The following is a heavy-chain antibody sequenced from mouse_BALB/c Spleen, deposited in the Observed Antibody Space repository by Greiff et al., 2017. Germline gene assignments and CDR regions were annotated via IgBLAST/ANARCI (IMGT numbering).Heavy chain of an antibody. J-gene: IGHJ4*01. V-gene: IGHV5-17*02. D-gene: IGHD1-2*01. CDR1: GFTFSSFG. CDR3: ARPQFITTATHLYAMDY. Sequence: EVQVVESGGGLVQPGGSRKLSCAASGFTFSSFGMHWVRQAPEKGLEWVAYISSGSSTIYYADTVKGRFTISRDNPKNTLFLQMTSLRSEDTAMYYCARPQFITTATHLYAMDYWGQGTSVTVSS. CDR2: ISSGSSTI.